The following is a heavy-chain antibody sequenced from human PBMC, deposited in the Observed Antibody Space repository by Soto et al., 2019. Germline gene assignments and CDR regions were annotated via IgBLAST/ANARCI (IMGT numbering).Heavy chain of an antibody. Sequence: SVKVSCKASGGTFSSYAISWVRQAPGQGLEWMGGIIPIFGTANYAQKFQGRVTITADKSMSTAYMELSSLRSEDTAVYYCARSPTQLWLPSLVNYFDYWGQGTLVTVSS. CDR2: IIPIFGTA. CDR1: GGTFSSYA. J-gene: IGHJ4*02. CDR3: ARSPTQLWLPSLVNYFDY. D-gene: IGHD5-18*01. V-gene: IGHV1-69*06.